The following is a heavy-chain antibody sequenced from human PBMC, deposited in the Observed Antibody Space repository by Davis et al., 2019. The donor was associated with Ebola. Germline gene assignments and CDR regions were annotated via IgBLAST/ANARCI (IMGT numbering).Heavy chain of an antibody. Sequence: GESLKISCAASGFTFSSYSMNWVRQAPGKGLEWVSSISSSSSYIYYADSVKGRFTISRDNAKNSLYLQMHSLRAEDTAVYYCARERLSGFWSGYPDYWGQGTLVTVSS. CDR2: ISSSSSYI. CDR1: GFTFSSYS. V-gene: IGHV3-21*01. CDR3: ARERLSGFWSGYPDY. D-gene: IGHD3-3*01. J-gene: IGHJ4*02.